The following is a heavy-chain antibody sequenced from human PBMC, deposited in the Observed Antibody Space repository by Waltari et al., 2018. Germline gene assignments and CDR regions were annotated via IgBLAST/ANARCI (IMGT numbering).Heavy chain of an antibody. Sequence: EVQLVESGGVVVQPGGSLRLSGVASGLTLADYTRHWVRQAPGRGLEWVSLISWDGGSTYYADSVKGRFTISRDNSKNSLYLQMNSLRTEDTALYYCAKEGLVVPAAHIGVGIDYWGQGTLVTVSS. J-gene: IGHJ4*02. CDR3: AKEGLVVPAAHIGVGIDY. D-gene: IGHD2-2*01. V-gene: IGHV3-43*01. CDR1: GLTLADYT. CDR2: ISWDGGST.